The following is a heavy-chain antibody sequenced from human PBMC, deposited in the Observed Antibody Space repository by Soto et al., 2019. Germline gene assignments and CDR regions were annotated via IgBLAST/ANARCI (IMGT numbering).Heavy chain of an antibody. CDR2: IKRKTDGGTK. CDR1: GFTFGNAW. J-gene: IGHJ4*02. Sequence: GGSLRRSCAPSGFTFGNAWMNWVRQAPGKGLEWVGRIKRKTDGGTKDYAAPVKGRLTISRDDSKNTLYLQMNSLKTEDTAVYYCTALNYDFWSGYFDYWGQGT. D-gene: IGHD3-3*01. CDR3: TALNYDFWSGYFDY. V-gene: IGHV3-15*07.